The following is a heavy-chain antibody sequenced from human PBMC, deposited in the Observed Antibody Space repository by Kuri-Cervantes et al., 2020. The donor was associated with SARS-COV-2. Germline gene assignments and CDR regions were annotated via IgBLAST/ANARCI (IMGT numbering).Heavy chain of an antibody. D-gene: IGHD6-13*01. Sequence: SETLALTCTVSGGSISSYYWSWIRQPAGKGLEWIGRIYTSGSTKYNPSLKSRVTMSVETSKNQFSLKQSTVTAADTTVYYCASGGGGQLDFDYWGQGTLVTIS. CDR3: ASGGGGQLDFDY. V-gene: IGHV4-4*07. J-gene: IGHJ4*02. CDR1: GGSISSYY. CDR2: IYTSGST.